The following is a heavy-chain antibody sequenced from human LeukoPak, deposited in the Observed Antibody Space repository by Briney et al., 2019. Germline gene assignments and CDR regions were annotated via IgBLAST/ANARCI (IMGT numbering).Heavy chain of an antibody. J-gene: IGHJ4*02. V-gene: IGHV3-30*02. Sequence: GGSLRLSCAASGFTFSSYGMHWVRQAPGKGLEWVAFIRYDGSNKYYADSVKGRFTISRDNSKNTLYLQMNSLRAEDTAVYYCAKGSDYDYVWGSFYYWGQGTLVTVSS. CDR3: AKGSDYDYVWGSFYY. CDR1: GFTFSSYG. CDR2: IRYDGSNK. D-gene: IGHD3-16*01.